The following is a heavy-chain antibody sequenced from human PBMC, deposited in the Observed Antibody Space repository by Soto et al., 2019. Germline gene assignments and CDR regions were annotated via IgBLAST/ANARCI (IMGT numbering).Heavy chain of an antibody. CDR3: ARVGYGSGSYYIFDY. V-gene: IGHV4-34*01. CDR2: INHSGST. J-gene: IGHJ4*02. CDR1: GGSFGGYY. Sequence: LETLSLTCAVDGGSFGGYYWSWIRQPPGKGLEWIGEINHSGSTNYNPSLKSRVTISVDTSKNQFSLKLSSVTAADTAVYYCARVGYGSGSYYIFDYWGQGTLVTVSS. D-gene: IGHD3-10*01.